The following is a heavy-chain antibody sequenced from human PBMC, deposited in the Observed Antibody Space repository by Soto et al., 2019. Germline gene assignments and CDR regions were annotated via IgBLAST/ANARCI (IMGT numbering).Heavy chain of an antibody. CDR2: IIPIFGTA. J-gene: IGHJ6*02. V-gene: IGHV1-69*13. D-gene: IGHD3-3*01. CDR1: GGTFSSYA. CDR3: ARVPNYDFWSGYYWRYYYDYGMDV. Sequence: SVKVSCKASGGTFSSYAISWVRQAPGQGLEWMGGIIPIFGTANYAQKFQGRVTITADESTSTAYMELSSLRSEDTAVYYCARVPNYDFWSGYYWRYYYDYGMDVWGQGTTVTVSS.